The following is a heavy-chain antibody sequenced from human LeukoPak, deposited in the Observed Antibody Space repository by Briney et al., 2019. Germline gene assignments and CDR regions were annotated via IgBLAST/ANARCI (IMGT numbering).Heavy chain of an antibody. CDR2: IYYSGST. CDR1: GGSISSYY. J-gene: IGHJ3*02. Sequence: SETLSLTCTVSGGSISSYYWSWIRQPPGKGLEWIGYIYYSGSTNYNPSLKSRVTISVDTSKNQFSLKLSSATAADTAVYYCARAPSGASHAFDIWGQGTVVTVSS. D-gene: IGHD1-26*01. CDR3: ARAPSGASHAFDI. V-gene: IGHV4-59*01.